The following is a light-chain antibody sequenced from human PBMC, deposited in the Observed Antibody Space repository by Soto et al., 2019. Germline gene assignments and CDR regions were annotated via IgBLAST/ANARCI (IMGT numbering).Light chain of an antibody. Sequence: EIVVTQSPATLSVSPGERATLSCRASQSVGNNFAWYQQKPGQAPTLLIFSTSTRATGVPARFSGSGSGTEFTLTISSLQSEDFAVYYCQQYGDWPLTFGGGAKVEIE. CDR2: STS. CDR3: QQYGDWPLT. CDR1: QSVGNN. J-gene: IGKJ4*01. V-gene: IGKV3-15*01.